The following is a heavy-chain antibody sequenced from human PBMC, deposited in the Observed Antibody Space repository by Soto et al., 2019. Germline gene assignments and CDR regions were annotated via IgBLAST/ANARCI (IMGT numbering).Heavy chain of an antibody. V-gene: IGHV3-23*01. D-gene: IGHD6-13*01. CDR3: AKSPFASIYSSTWYFDY. Sequence: PGGSLRLFCAASGFTFSTYAMSGVRQAPGKGLEWVSVISGSGGNTYYADSVKGRFTISRDNSKNTLYLQMSSLRAEDTALYFCAKSPFASIYSSTWYFDYWGQGTVVTVSS. CDR2: ISGSGGNT. J-gene: IGHJ4*02. CDR1: GFTFSTYA.